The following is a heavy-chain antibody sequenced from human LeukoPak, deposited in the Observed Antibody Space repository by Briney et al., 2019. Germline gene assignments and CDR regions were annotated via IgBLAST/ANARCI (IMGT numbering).Heavy chain of an antibody. CDR2: ISYTGTYI. J-gene: IGHJ4*02. Sequence: PGGSLRLSCAASAFSLSAYNMNWVRQAPGKGLEWVSSISYTGTYIYYADSVKGRFTISRDNAQNSLYLQMNSLRAEDTAVYYCAKAQSELWLLDWGQGTLVTVSS. CDR3: AKAQSELWLLD. V-gene: IGHV3-21*04. CDR1: AFSLSAYN. D-gene: IGHD5-18*01.